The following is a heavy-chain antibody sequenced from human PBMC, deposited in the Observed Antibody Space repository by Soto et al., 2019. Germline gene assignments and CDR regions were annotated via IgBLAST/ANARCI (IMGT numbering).Heavy chain of an antibody. D-gene: IGHD3-9*01. CDR1: GFTFSDYY. CDR2: ISSSGSTI. CDR3: ARDKPYYDMLTGYYMVNYFDY. Sequence: QVQLVESGGGLVKPGGSLRLSCAASGFTFSDYYMSWIRQAPGKGLEWVSYISSSGSTIYYADTVKGRFTISRDNAKNSLYLQMNSLRAEDTAVYYCARDKPYYDMLTGYYMVNYFDYWGQGTLVTVSS. V-gene: IGHV3-11*01. J-gene: IGHJ4*02.